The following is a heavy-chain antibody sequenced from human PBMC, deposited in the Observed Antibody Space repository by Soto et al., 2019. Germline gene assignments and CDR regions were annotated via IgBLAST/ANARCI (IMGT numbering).Heavy chain of an antibody. CDR3: ARGVMATIGVCS. Sequence: QVQLVQSGAEVKKRGASVKVSCKASGYTFTGYDINWVRQATGQGLEWMGWMNPNSGNTGYAQKFQGRVTMTRNTSISTAYMELSSLRSEDTAVYYCARGVMATIGVCSWGQGTLVTVSS. D-gene: IGHD5-12*01. CDR1: GYTFTGYD. J-gene: IGHJ4*02. V-gene: IGHV1-8*01. CDR2: MNPNSGNT.